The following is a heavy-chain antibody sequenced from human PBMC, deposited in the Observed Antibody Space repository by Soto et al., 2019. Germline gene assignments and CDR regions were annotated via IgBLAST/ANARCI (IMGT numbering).Heavy chain of an antibody. CDR2: MNPNSGNT. Sequence: ASVKVSCKASGYTFTSYDINWVRQATGQGLEWMGWMNPNSGNTGYAQKFQGRVTMTRNTSISTAYMEPSSLRSEDTAVYYCAIMFIWGQPQYYFDYWGQGTLVTVSS. CDR1: GYTFTSYD. V-gene: IGHV1-8*01. D-gene: IGHD3-16*01. J-gene: IGHJ4*02. CDR3: AIMFIWGQPQYYFDY.